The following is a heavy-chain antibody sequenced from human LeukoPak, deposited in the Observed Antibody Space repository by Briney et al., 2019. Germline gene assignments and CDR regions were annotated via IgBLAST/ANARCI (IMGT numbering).Heavy chain of an antibody. CDR2: INPSGGST. V-gene: IGHV1-46*01. CDR3: AGGYSYGSTYYYMDV. CDR1: GYTFTSYY. J-gene: IGHJ6*03. D-gene: IGHD5-18*01. Sequence: ASVKVSCKASGYTFTSYYMHWVRQAPGQGLEWMGIINPSGGSTSYAQKFQGRVTMTRDMSTSTVYMELSSLRSEDTAVYYCAGGYSYGSTYYYMDVWGKGTTVTISS.